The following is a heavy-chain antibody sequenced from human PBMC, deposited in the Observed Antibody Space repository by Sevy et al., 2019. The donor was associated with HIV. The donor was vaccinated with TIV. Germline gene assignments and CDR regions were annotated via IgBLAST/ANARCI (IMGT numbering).Heavy chain of an antibody. J-gene: IGHJ5*02. CDR3: ARAVTIFGVVINGFDP. CDR2: INHSGST. V-gene: IGHV4-34*01. D-gene: IGHD3-3*01. Sequence: SETLSLTCAVYGGSFSGYYWSWIRQPPGKGLEWIGEINHSGSTNYNPSLKSRVTISVDTSKNQFSLKLSSVTAVDTAVYYCARAVTIFGVVINGFDPWGQGTLVTVSS. CDR1: GGSFSGYY.